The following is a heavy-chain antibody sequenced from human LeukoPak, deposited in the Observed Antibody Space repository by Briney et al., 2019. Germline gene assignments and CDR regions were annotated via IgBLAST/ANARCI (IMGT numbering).Heavy chain of an antibody. J-gene: IGHJ3*02. Sequence: SETLSLTCAVSGGSISSGGYSWSWIRQPPGKGLEWIGYIYHSGSTYYNPSLKSRVTISVDRSKNQFSLKLSSVTAADTAVYYCAREVGSTDAFHIWGQGTMVTVSS. CDR3: AREVGSTDAFHI. D-gene: IGHD3-10*01. CDR2: IYHSGST. V-gene: IGHV4-30-2*01. CDR1: GGSISSGGYS.